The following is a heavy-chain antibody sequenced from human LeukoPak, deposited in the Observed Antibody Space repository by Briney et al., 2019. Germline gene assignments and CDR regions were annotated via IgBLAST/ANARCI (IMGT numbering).Heavy chain of an antibody. CDR2: IISKVDGGTA. J-gene: IGHJ4*02. CDR3: TTSGGTTTRFVDY. Sequence: GGSLRLSCAASGFTFSNAWMSWVRQAPGKGLEWVGRIISKVDGGTADYAAPVKGRFTISRDDSKNTVYLQMNSLKTEDTAVYYCTTSGGTTTRFVDYWGQGNLVRVSS. CDR1: GFTFSNAW. V-gene: IGHV3-15*01. D-gene: IGHD2/OR15-2a*01.